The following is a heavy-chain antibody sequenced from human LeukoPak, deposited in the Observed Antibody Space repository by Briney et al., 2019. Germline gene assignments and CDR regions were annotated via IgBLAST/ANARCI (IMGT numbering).Heavy chain of an antibody. Sequence: SETLSLTCSVSGGAIISYYWNWIRQPAGKGTELIWRIYPTGNTDYNSYLQTRVTMSTDLATKKFSLRLRLATAAETAVYYCGRLKFYDRTGYSPRYYMDDWGKGTAVTVSS. V-gene: IGHV4-4*07. CDR3: GRLKFYDRTGYSPRYYMDD. D-gene: IGHD3/OR15-3a*01. CDR1: GGAIISYY. CDR2: IYPTGNT. J-gene: IGHJ6*03.